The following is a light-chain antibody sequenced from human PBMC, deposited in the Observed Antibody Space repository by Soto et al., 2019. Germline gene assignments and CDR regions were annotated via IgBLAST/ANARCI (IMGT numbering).Light chain of an antibody. J-gene: IGKJ4*01. CDR1: QTIGRTY. V-gene: IGKV3-15*01. Sequence: EIVWTQSPGTLSGSQGETATLFCRSSQTIGRTYLAGYQQKPGHAHRLIIFGTYSRATGIPARFSGSGSGTEFNITIRRLKSEDFAVYYCQMSTNWPRAPFGGGPKVDIK. CDR3: QMSTNWPRAP. CDR2: GTY.